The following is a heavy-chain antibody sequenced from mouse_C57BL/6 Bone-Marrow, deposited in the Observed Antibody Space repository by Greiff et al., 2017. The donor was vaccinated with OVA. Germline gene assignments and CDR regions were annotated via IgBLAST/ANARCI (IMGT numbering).Heavy chain of an antibody. CDR2: IDPENGDT. CDR1: GFNIKDDY. D-gene: IGHD1-1*02. Sequence: EVKLQESGAELVRPGASVKLSCTASGFNIKDDYMHWVKQRPEQGLEWIGWIDPENGDTEYGSKFQGKATITADTSSNTAYLQLSSLTSEDTAGYYCTTGGNYAMDYWGQGTSVTVSS. CDR3: TTGGNYAMDY. J-gene: IGHJ4*01. V-gene: IGHV14-4*01.